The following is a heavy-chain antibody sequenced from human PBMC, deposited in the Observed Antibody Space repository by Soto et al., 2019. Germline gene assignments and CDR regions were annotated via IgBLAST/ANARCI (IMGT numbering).Heavy chain of an antibody. D-gene: IGHD3-22*01. Sequence: QVHLVQSGAEVRKPGASVKVSCKASGYTFTSYDINWVRQATGQGLEWMGWMNPNSGNTAYAQKSQGIGTMTLNTSLITAHMELSRLRTEDMAVDYIAVDRTRWLDPWGQGTLVTVSS. CDR1: GYTFTSYD. J-gene: IGHJ5*02. CDR2: MNPNSGNT. V-gene: IGHV1-8*01. CDR3: AVDRTRWLDP.